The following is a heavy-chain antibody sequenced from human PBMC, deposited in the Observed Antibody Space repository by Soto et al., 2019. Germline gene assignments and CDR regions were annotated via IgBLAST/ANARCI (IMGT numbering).Heavy chain of an antibody. CDR1: GFTFSSYA. J-gene: IGHJ5*02. Sequence: LRLSCAASGFTFSSYAMSWVRQAPGKGLEWVSAISGSGGSTYYADSVKGRFTISRDNSKNTLYLQMNSLRAEDTAVYYCAKGVVVVAAIRFDPWGQGTLVTAPQ. CDR2: ISGSGGST. D-gene: IGHD2-15*01. CDR3: AKGVVVVAAIRFDP. V-gene: IGHV3-23*01.